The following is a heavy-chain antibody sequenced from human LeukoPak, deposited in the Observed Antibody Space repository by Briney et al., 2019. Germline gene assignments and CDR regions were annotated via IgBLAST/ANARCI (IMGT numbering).Heavy chain of an antibody. Sequence: ASVKVSCKASGYTFTSYGVSWVRQAPGQGLEWMGWISAYNGNTNYAQKLQGRVTMTTDTSTSTAYMELRSLRSDDAAVYYCARIIFGGPLDYWGQGTLVTVSS. CDR3: ARIIFGGPLDY. D-gene: IGHD3-10*02. J-gene: IGHJ4*02. CDR1: GYTFTSYG. CDR2: ISAYNGNT. V-gene: IGHV1-18*01.